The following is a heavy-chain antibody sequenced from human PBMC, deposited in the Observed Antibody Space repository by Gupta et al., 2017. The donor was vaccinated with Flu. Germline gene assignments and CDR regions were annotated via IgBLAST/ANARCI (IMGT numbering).Heavy chain of an antibody. CDR3: ASLTPALKFDY. Sequence: TWIRQPPGKGLEWIGSIYYSGNTFYHPSLKSRVSIAVDTSKNQFSLKLTSVTAADTAVYYCASLTPALKFDYWGQGILVTVSS. D-gene: IGHD7-27*01. V-gene: IGHV4-30-4*01. J-gene: IGHJ4*02. CDR2: IYYSGNT.